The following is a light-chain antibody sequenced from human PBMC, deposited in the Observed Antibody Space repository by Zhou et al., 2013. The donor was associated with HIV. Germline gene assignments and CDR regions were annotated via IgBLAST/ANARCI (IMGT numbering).Light chain of an antibody. CDR2: GAS. CDR1: QNIAGNY. CDR3: QQYGNSLT. J-gene: IGKJ4*01. V-gene: IGKV3-20*01. Sequence: EIVLTQSPGTLSLSPGERGTLSCRASQNIAGNYLAWYQQKPGQAPRLLIYGASTKTTGIPDRFSGSGSGTDFTLTISRLELEDFAVYYCQQYGNSLTFGGGTKVEIK.